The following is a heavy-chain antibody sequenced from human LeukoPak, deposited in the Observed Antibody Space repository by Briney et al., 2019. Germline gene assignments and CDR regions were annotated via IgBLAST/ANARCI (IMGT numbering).Heavy chain of an antibody. V-gene: IGHV4-4*07. CDR3: ARSTGGVVIGPFDY. J-gene: IGHJ4*02. CDR1: GGSISSHY. CDR2: IYTSGST. D-gene: IGHD3-22*01. Sequence: SETLSLTCTVSGGSISSHYWSWIRQPAGKGLEWIGRIYTSGSTNYNPSLKSRVTMSVDTSKNQFSLKLSSVTAGDTAVYYCARSTGGVVIGPFDYRGQGTLVTVSS.